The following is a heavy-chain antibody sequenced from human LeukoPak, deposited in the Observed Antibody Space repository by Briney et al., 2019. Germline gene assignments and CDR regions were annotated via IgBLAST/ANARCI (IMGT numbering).Heavy chain of an antibody. D-gene: IGHD1-26*01. Sequence: PSETLSLTCTVSGGSLSSSSYYWGWIRQPPGKGRDWVGSIYDRGSTYYNPSLKSRLTISVDTSKNQFSLKLSSVTAADTAVYYCARGGGGRYYYFNWFDPWGQGTLVTVSS. CDR2: IYDRGST. J-gene: IGHJ5*02. V-gene: IGHV4-39*07. CDR3: ARGGGGRYYYFNWFDP. CDR1: GGSLSSSSYY.